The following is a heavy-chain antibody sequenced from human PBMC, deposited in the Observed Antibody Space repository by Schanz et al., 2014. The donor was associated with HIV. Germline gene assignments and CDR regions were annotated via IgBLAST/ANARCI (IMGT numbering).Heavy chain of an antibody. Sequence: QVQLQQWGAGLLKPSETLSLTCTVSDDSITPYYWTWIRQPPGKGLEWIGYIFHSGSTNYNPSLKSRVTISIDTSEYEFSLKLSSVTAADTAVYYCARGFSFVSGSYSQYYFDYWDQGTLVTVSS. CDR1: DDSITPYY. D-gene: IGHD3-10*01. J-gene: IGHJ4*02. V-gene: IGHV4-59*01. CDR3: ARGFSFVSGSYSQYYFDY. CDR2: IFHSGST.